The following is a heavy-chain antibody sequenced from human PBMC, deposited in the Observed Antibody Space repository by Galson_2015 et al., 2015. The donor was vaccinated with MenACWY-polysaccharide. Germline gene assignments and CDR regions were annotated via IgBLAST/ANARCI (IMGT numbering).Heavy chain of an antibody. CDR1: GDTFTSSW. CDR3: AIRGNDYDSNLGRGWYFDL. V-gene: IGHV5-51*03. D-gene: IGHD3-22*01. Sequence: QSGAEVKKPGESLKISCKGSGDTFTSSWIGWVRQMPGKGLEWMGIIYPGDSETIYSPSFQGQVTISADKSITTAYLQWSSLKTSDTAMFYCAIRGNDYDSNLGRGWYFDLWGRGTLVTVSS. CDR2: IYPGDSET. J-gene: IGHJ2*01.